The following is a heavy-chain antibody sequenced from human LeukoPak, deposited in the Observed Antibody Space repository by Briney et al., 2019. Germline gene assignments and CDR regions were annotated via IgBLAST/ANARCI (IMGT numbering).Heavy chain of an antibody. V-gene: IGHV4-38-2*01. CDR2: IYHTGNT. CDR1: GYSISSGYY. Sequence: PSETLSLTCAVAGYSISSGYYWAWIRQPPGRGLEWIANIYHTGNTYYNPSLNSRVTMSVDTSKNQFSLRLSSVTAADTAVYYCARAGGSSSPYYYYYMDVWGKGITVTVSS. D-gene: IGHD6-6*01. J-gene: IGHJ6*03. CDR3: ARAGGSSSPYYYYYMDV.